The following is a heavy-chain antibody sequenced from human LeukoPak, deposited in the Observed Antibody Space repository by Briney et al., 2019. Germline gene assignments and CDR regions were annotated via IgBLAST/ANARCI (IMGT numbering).Heavy chain of an antibody. CDR3: AKDRFHYYDSSGYPGY. J-gene: IGHJ4*02. V-gene: IGHV3-23*01. Sequence: GGSLRLSCAASGFTFSSYAMSWVRQAPGKGLEWVSAISGSGGSTYYADSVKGRFTISRDNSKNTLYLQMNSLRAEDTAVYYCAKDRFHYYDSSGYPGYWGQGTLVTVSS. CDR1: GFTFSSYA. D-gene: IGHD3-22*01. CDR2: ISGSGGST.